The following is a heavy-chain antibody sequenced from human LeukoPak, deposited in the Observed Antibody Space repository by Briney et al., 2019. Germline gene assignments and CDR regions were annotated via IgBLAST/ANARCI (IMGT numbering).Heavy chain of an antibody. D-gene: IGHD6-19*01. CDR1: GGSISSGSYY. Sequence: SETLSLTCTVSGGSISSGSYYWSWIRQPAGKGLEWIGRIYTSGSTNYNPSLKSRVTISVDTSKNQFSLKLSSVTAADTAVYYCARHVSAYSSGLPYYMDVWGKGTTVTVSS. CDR3: ARHVSAYSSGLPYYMDV. J-gene: IGHJ6*03. V-gene: IGHV4-61*02. CDR2: IYTSGST.